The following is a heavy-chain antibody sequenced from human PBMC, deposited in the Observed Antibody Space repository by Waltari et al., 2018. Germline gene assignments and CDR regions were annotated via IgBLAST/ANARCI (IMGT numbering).Heavy chain of an antibody. CDR2: IYATDSDT. CDR1: GYIFTTYW. J-gene: IGHJ4*02. D-gene: IGHD2-21*02. Sequence: EVQLVQSGAEVKKSGESLKISCKGSGYIFTTYWIGWVRQMPGKGLEWMGIIYATDSDTRYSPSFQGQVTISADKSISTAYLQWNSLRAEDTAVYYCAKAQTYGGNSDLDYWGQGTLVTVSS. V-gene: IGHV5-51*01. CDR3: AKAQTYGGNSDLDY.